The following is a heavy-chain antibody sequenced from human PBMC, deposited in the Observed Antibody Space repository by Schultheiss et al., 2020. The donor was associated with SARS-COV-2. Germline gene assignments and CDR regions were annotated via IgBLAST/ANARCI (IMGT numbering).Heavy chain of an antibody. CDR2: INPNSGGT. CDR3: ARDLNFDWLLRVRYYGMDV. Sequence: ASVKVSCQASRYTFTGYYMHWVRQAPGQGLEWMGWINPNSGGTNYAQKFQGRVTMTRDTSISTAYMELSRLRSDDTAVYYCARDLNFDWLLRVRYYGMDVWGQGTTVTVSS. D-gene: IGHD3-9*01. V-gene: IGHV1-2*02. CDR1: RYTFTGYY. J-gene: IGHJ6*02.